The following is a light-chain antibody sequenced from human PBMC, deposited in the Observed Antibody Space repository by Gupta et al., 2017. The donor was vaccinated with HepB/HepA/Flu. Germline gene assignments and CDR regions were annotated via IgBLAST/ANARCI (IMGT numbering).Light chain of an antibody. J-gene: IGKJ2*01. CDR3: QQRYRNHFMYT. CDR2: AAS. V-gene: IGKV1-39*01. CDR1: QSISSY. Sequence: DIQMTQSPSSLSASVGDRVTITCRASQSISSYLNWYQQKPGKAPKLLIYAASSLQRGVTSRFSGSGAGTDFTLTISSRQPEDFATYYCQQRYRNHFMYTFGQGTKLEIK.